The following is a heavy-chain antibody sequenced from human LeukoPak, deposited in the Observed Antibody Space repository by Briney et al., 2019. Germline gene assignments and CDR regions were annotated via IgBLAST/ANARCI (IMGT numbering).Heavy chain of an antibody. V-gene: IGHV3-48*03. Sequence: PGGSLRLSCAASGFTFSSYDMNWVRQAPGKGLEWVSYISSSGSTIYYADSVKGRFTISRDNAKNSLYLQMNSLRAEDTAVYYCARDSPIAVAGTYFDYWGQGTLVTVSS. CDR2: ISSSGSTI. CDR1: GFTFSSYD. J-gene: IGHJ4*02. CDR3: ARDSPIAVAGTYFDY. D-gene: IGHD6-19*01.